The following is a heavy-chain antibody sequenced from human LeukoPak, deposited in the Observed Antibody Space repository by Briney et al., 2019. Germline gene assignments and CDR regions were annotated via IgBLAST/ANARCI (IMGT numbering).Heavy chain of an antibody. CDR2: IYNSGST. J-gene: IGHJ4*02. CDR3: VSAFDY. V-gene: IGHV4-34*01. Sequence: SETLSLTCAVYGGSFSGTSWSWIRQPPGKGLGWIGEIYNSGSTIYNPSLKSRVTISVDTSKNQFSLNLISVTAADTAVYYWVSAFDYWGQGTLVTVSS. CDR1: GGSFSGTS.